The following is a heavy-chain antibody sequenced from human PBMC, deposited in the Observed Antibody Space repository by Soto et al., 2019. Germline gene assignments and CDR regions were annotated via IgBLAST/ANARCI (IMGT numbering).Heavy chain of an antibody. CDR2: KWYDESNK. CDR3: ASQDRDSYYFGSGSPDYYYMDV. J-gene: IGHJ6*03. D-gene: IGHD3-10*01. Sequence: HPGGSLRLSCAASGFTFSSYGMHWVRQAPSKGQEWVAVKWYDESNKYYKDYKKNRFTITRDNSYITLYLQMNSLRAEYTAVYYCASQDRDSYYFGSGSPDYYYMDVWCKVTTVTVSS. V-gene: IGHV3-33*01. CDR1: GFTFSSYG.